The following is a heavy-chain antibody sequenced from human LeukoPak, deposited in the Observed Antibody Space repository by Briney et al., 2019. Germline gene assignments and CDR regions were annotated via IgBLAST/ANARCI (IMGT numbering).Heavy chain of an antibody. CDR2: IYYSGST. CDR3: ARAARHYYVGAYFDY. J-gene: IGHJ4*02. Sequence: SETLSLTCTVSGGSISSSSYYWGWIRQPPGKGLEWIGSIYYSGSTYYNPSLKSRVTISVDTSKNQFSLKLSSVTAADTAVYYCARAARHYYVGAYFDYWGQGTLVTVSS. V-gene: IGHV4-39*07. CDR1: GGSISSSSYY. D-gene: IGHD3-10*02.